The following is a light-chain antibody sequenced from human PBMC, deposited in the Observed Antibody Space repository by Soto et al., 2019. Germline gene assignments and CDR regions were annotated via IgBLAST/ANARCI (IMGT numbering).Light chain of an antibody. J-gene: IGKJ5*01. CDR2: GAS. CDR1: QSVSSH. V-gene: IGKV3-15*01. CDR3: LQYNNWPLT. Sequence: EIVMTQSPATLSVSPGERATLSCRASQSVSSHLVWYQQKPGQAPRLLIYGASTRATGIPARFSGSGSGTEFTLTISSLQSEDFAVYYCLQYNNWPLTFGQGTRLEIK.